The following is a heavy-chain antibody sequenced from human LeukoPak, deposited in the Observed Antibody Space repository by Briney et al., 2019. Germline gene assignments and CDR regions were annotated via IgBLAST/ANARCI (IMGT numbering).Heavy chain of an antibody. Sequence: SETLSLTCTVSGGSISGYYWSWIRQPPGKGLEWIGYIYYSGSTNYNPSLKSRVTISVDTSKNQFSLKLSSVTAADTAVYYCVRPGSSSWYFGPWGRGTLVTVAS. D-gene: IGHD6-13*01. J-gene: IGHJ2*01. CDR2: IYYSGST. CDR3: VRPGSSSWYFGP. CDR1: GGSISGYY. V-gene: IGHV4-59*08.